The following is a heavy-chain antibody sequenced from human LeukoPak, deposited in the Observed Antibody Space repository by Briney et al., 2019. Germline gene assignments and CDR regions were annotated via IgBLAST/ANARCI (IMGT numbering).Heavy chain of an antibody. CDR2: ISSRSSFT. Sequence: GGSLRLSCAASGFTFNDYYMSWIRQAPGKGLEWVSYISSRSSFTDYADSVKGRFTIARDNAKNSLYLQMNSLRAEDTAVYHCARDGQYSSGWYKGGMDVWGKGTTVTVSS. J-gene: IGHJ6*04. CDR1: GFTFNDYY. V-gene: IGHV3-11*06. D-gene: IGHD6-19*01. CDR3: ARDGQYSSGWYKGGMDV.